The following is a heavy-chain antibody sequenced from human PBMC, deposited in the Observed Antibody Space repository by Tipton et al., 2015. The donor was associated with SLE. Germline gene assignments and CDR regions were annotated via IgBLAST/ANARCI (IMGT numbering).Heavy chain of an antibody. D-gene: IGHD2-8*01. CDR1: GGSFSDYS. V-gene: IGHV4-34*01. CDR2: INHSGST. Sequence: TLSLTCAVYGGSFSDYSWSWIRQPPGKGLEWIGEINHSGSTNYNPSLKSRVTISIDTSKNQFSLRLSSVTAADTAVYYCARDCTTGVCYTTSFDYWGXXTLVTVSP. J-gene: IGHJ4*02. CDR3: ARDCTTGVCYTTSFDY.